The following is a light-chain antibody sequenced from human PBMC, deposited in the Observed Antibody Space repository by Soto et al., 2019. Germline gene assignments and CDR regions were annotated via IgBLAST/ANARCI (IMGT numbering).Light chain of an antibody. V-gene: IGKV3-15*01. CDR3: LQYHNLWA. CDR2: GAS. J-gene: IGKJ1*01. Sequence: IVMTQSPATLSLSPGEGATLSCRASQSVKTNLDWYQQKPGQAPRLLIYGASTRATGVPDRFSGSGSGTEFTLTISSLQSEDFTVYSCLQYHNLWAFGQGTKVEIK. CDR1: QSVKTN.